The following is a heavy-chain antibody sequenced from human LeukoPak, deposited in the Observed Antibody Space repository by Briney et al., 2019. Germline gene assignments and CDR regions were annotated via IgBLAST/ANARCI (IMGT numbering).Heavy chain of an antibody. CDR2: INPHSGKT. Sequence: RAASVKVSCKASGYAFTSYDINWVRQATGQGLEWMGWINPHSGKTGYAQKFQGRVTMTTDTSANTAYMDLSSLRSEDTAVYYCARLSSHYGDYKVDPWGQGTLVTVSS. J-gene: IGHJ5*02. CDR1: GYAFTSYD. D-gene: IGHD4-17*01. CDR3: ARLSSHYGDYKVDP. V-gene: IGHV1-8*01.